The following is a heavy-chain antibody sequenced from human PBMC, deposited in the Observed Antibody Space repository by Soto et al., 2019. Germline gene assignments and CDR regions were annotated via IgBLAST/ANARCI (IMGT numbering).Heavy chain of an antibody. CDR3: AKDSTYYYGSGSYPGDY. V-gene: IGHV3-23*01. J-gene: IGHJ4*02. CDR2: ISGSGGST. Sequence: EVQLLESGGGLVQPGGSLRLSCAASGFTFSSYAMSWVRQAPGKGLEWVSAISGSGGSTYYADSVKGRFTISRDNSKNTLDLQMNSLRAEDTAVYYCAKDSTYYYGSGSYPGDYWGQGTLVTVSS. CDR1: GFTFSSYA. D-gene: IGHD3-10*01.